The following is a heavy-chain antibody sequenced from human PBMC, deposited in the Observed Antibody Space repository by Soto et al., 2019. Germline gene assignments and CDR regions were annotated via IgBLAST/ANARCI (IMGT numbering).Heavy chain of an antibody. D-gene: IGHD3-16*01. CDR3: AGVVWFRGMDV. Sequence: TLSLTCDISGDSVSSSSAAWNWIRQSPSRGLEWLGRTYYRSKWIHEYTLSMESRITINPDTSKNQFSLHIYSVTPEDTAVYYCAGVVWFRGMDVWGQGTPVTVSS. V-gene: IGHV6-1*01. CDR2: TYYRSKWIH. CDR1: GDSVSSSSAA. J-gene: IGHJ6*02.